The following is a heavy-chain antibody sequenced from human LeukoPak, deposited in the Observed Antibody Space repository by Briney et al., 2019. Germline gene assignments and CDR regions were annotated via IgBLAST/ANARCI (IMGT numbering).Heavy chain of an antibody. J-gene: IGHJ6*02. CDR2: ISPYNGNT. Sequence: ASVKVSCKASGYAFITYGITWVRQAPGQGLEWMGWISPYNGNTNYAQKLQGRVTMTTDTSTSTAYMELRSLRSDDTAVYYCASSSRGDIVVWYYGLDVWGQGTTVTVS. V-gene: IGHV1-18*01. CDR1: GYAFITYG. D-gene: IGHD2-15*01. CDR3: ASSSRGDIVVWYYGLDV.